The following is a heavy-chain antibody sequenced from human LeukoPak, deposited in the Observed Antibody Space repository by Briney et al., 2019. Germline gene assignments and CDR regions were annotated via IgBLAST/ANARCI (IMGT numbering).Heavy chain of an antibody. Sequence: LTGGSLRLSCAASGFNFSRYAMSWVRQAPGKGLEWVSGISGSGDSAYYADSVKGRFTIFRDNSKNTLYLQVNRLRAEDTAVYYCAKLDWDIIVVLAVIYFDYWGQGTLVTVSS. CDR2: ISGSGDSA. D-gene: IGHD2-2*01. CDR1: GFNFSRYA. CDR3: AKLDWDIIVVLAVIYFDY. V-gene: IGHV3-23*01. J-gene: IGHJ4*02.